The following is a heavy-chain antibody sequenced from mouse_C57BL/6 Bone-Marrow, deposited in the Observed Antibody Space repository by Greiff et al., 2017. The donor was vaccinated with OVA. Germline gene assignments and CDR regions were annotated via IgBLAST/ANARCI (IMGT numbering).Heavy chain of an antibody. V-gene: IGHV1-5*01. CDR2: IYPGNSDT. CDR3: TRGGWFHWYFDV. CDR1: GYTFTSYW. J-gene: IGHJ1*03. D-gene: IGHD2-3*01. Sequence: VHVKQSGTVLARPGASVKMSCKTSGYTFTSYWMHWVKQRPGQGLEWIGAIYPGNSDTSYNQKFKGKAKLTAVTAASTAYMELSSLTNEDSAVYYWTRGGWFHWYFDVWGTGTTVTVSS.